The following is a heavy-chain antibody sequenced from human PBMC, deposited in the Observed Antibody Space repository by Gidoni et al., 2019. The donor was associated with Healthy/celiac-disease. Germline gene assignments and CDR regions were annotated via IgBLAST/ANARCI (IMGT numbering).Heavy chain of an antibody. Sequence: QVQLQQRGAGLLKPSETLSLTCAVYGGSFSGYYWSWIRQPPGKGLEWSGEINHSGRTNYNPSLKSRITISVDTSKNQFSLKLSSVTAADTAVYYCARLEASPYYYYGMDVWGQGTTVTVSS. J-gene: IGHJ6*02. CDR2: INHSGRT. CDR1: GGSFSGYY. CDR3: ARLEASPYYYYGMDV. V-gene: IGHV4-34*01.